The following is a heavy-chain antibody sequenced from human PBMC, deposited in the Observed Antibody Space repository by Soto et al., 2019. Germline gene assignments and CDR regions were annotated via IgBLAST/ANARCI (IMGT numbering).Heavy chain of an antibody. CDR3: ATVGTIFGVVNWFDP. J-gene: IGHJ5*02. D-gene: IGHD3-3*01. Sequence: SVKVSCKVSGYTLTELSMHWVRQAPGKGLEWMGGFDPEDGETIYAQKFQGRVTMTEDTSTDTAYMELSSLRSEDTAVYYCATVGTIFGVVNWFDPWGQGTLVTVSS. CDR2: FDPEDGET. V-gene: IGHV1-24*01. CDR1: GYTLTELS.